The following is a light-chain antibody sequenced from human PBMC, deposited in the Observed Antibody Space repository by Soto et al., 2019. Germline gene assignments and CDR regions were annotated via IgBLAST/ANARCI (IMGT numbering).Light chain of an antibody. Sequence: QFVLTQPASVSGSPGQSITIPCTGTSSDVGSYRLVSWYRHHPGKAPELMIFEVSKRPSGVSNRFSGSKSGNTASLTISGLQAEDEADYYCCSYARGSTYVFGTGTKVTVL. J-gene: IGLJ1*01. CDR2: EVS. CDR3: CSYARGSTYV. V-gene: IGLV2-23*02. CDR1: SSDVGSYRL.